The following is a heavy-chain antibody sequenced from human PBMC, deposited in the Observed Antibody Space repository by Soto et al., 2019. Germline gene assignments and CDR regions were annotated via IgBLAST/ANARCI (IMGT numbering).Heavy chain of an antibody. CDR1: GFTFSSYG. CDR2: IWYDGSNK. Sequence: QVQLVESGGGVVQPGRSLRLSCAASGFTFSSYGMHWVRQAPGKGLEWVAVIWYDGSNKYYADSVKGRFTISRDNSKNTLYLQMNSLRAEDTAVYYCARDLRDYYFDYWGQGTLVTVSS. CDR3: ARDLRDYYFDY. J-gene: IGHJ4*02. V-gene: IGHV3-33*01. D-gene: IGHD3-10*01.